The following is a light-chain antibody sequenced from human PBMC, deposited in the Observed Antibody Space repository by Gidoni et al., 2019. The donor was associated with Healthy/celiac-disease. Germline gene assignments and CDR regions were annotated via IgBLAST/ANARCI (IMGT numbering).Light chain of an antibody. V-gene: IGKV4-1*01. Sequence: DIVMTQTTESLGVSLGERAIITCKSSQSVLYSSNNKNDLAWYQQKPGQPLKLLIYCAYTGGSAVPDRFSSCESGTDFTLTVNSLQAEDVSVYYCQQYYSTPWTFGQGTKVEIK. CDR3: QQYYSTPWT. CDR1: QSVLYSSNNKND. CDR2: CAY. J-gene: IGKJ1*01.